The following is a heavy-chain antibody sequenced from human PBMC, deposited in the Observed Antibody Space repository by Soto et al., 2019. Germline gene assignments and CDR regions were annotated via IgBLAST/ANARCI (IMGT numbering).Heavy chain of an antibody. CDR1: GGSINSYY. D-gene: IGHD1-26*01. V-gene: IGHV4-59*01. J-gene: IGHJ4*02. CDR2: IYYSGST. CDR3: ARRYGGNFDY. Sequence: QVQLQESGPGLVKPSETLSLTCTVSGGSINSYYWSWIRQPPGKGLEWIGYIYYSGSTNYNPSLKIRVTISVDTSKNQFSLKLSSVTAADTAVYYCARRYGGNFDYWGQGTLVTVSS.